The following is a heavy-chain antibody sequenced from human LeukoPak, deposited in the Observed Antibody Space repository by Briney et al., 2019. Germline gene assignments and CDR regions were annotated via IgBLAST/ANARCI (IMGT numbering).Heavy chain of an antibody. CDR2: MDYSGST. Sequence: SSETLSLTCAVSAGSLRSDDSYWTWIRQPPGKGLEWNGYMDYSGSTHYNPSLKSRVTISEDISKNQVSLKLTSVTAADTAVYYCARDKGVKAGDSWLHYAMDVWGQGTTVTV. D-gene: IGHD5-12*01. CDR1: AGSLRSDDSY. CDR3: ARDKGVKAGDSWLHYAMDV. J-gene: IGHJ6*02. V-gene: IGHV4-30-4*01.